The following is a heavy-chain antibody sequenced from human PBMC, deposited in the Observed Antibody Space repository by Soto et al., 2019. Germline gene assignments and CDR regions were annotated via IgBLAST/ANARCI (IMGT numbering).Heavy chain of an antibody. V-gene: IGHV1-69*06. D-gene: IGHD6-19*01. CDR1: GGTFSSYA. CDR2: IIPIFGTA. CDR3: AREKEGWSLYYYYGMDV. Sequence: QVQLVQSGAEVKKPGSSVKVSCKASGGTFSSYAISWVRQAPGQGLEWMGGIIPIFGTANYAQKFNGRVTITADKSTSTAYRELSSLRSEDTAVYYCAREKEGWSLYYYYGMDVWGQGPTVTVSS. J-gene: IGHJ6*02.